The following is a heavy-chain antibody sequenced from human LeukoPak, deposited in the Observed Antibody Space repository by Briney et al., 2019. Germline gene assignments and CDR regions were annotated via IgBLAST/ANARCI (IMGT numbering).Heavy chain of an antibody. CDR1: GFTFDDYG. J-gene: IGHJ4*02. D-gene: IGHD6-19*01. CDR2: IIEGGDVK. CDR3: ARVGKNGWDFDH. V-gene: IGHV3-7*01. Sequence: GGSLSLSCAASGFTFDDYGMTWVRQAPGKGLAWVANIIEGGDVKYYVDSVKGRFTISRDNTKNSLYLQMTSLRADDTAVYYCARVGKNGWDFDHWGQGTLVTVSS.